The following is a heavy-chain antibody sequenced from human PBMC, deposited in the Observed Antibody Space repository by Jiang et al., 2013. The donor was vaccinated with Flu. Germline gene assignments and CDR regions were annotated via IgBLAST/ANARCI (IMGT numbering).Heavy chain of an antibody. D-gene: IGHD3-3*01. Sequence: VSCKASGYTFTSYDINWVRQALDRLEWMGWMNPNSGNTGYAQKFQGRVTMTRNTSISTAYMELSSLRSEDTAVYYCARGFLTYYDFWSGYYRPYYFDYWGQGTLVTVSS. CDR2: MNPNSGNT. CDR3: ARGFLTYYDFWSGYYRPYYFDY. J-gene: IGHJ4*02. V-gene: IGHV1-8*01. CDR1: GYTFTSYD.